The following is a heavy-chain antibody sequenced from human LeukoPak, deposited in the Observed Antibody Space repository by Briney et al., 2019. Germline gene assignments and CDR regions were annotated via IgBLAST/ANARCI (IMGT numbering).Heavy chain of an antibody. CDR1: GGTFSSYA. V-gene: IGHV1-69*01. D-gene: IGHD3-3*01. CDR2: IIPIFGTA. Sequence: ASVKVSCKASGGTFSSYAISWVRQAPGQGLEWMGGIIPIFGTANYAQKFQGRVTITADESTSTAYMELSSLRSEDRAVYYCATPAQWITIDEAFLTWGQGTM. J-gene: IGHJ3*02. CDR3: ATPAQWITIDEAFLT.